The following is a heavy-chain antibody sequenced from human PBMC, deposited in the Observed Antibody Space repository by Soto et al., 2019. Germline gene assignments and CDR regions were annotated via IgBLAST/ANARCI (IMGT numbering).Heavy chain of an antibody. CDR2: IYYSGST. CDR3: ARLEWELIAFDY. J-gene: IGHJ4*02. D-gene: IGHD1-26*01. Sequence: PSETLSLTCTVSGGSISSSSYYWGWIRQPPGKGLEWIGSIYYSGSTYYNPSLRSRVTISVDTSKNQFSLKLSSVTAADTAVYYCARLEWELIAFDYWGQGTLVTVPQ. CDR1: GGSISSSSYY. V-gene: IGHV4-39*01.